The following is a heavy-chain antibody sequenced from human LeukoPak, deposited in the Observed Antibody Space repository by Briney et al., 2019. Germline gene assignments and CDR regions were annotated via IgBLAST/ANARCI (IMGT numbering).Heavy chain of an antibody. CDR3: ARVDSGSYYGYYYYYMDV. D-gene: IGHD1-26*01. J-gene: IGHJ6*03. CDR1: GFTFDDYA. CDR2: INWNGGST. V-gene: IGHV3-20*04. Sequence: GGSLRLSCAASGFTFDDYAMSWVRQAPGKGLEWVSGINWNGGSTGYADSVKGRFTISRDNAKNSLYLQMNSLRAEDTALYYCARVDSGSYYGYYYYYMDVWGKGTTVTVSS.